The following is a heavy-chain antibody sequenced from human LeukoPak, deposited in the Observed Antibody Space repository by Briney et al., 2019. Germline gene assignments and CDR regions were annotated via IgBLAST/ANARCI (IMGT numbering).Heavy chain of an antibody. CDR1: GDSISSGGYS. Sequence: SETLSLTCAVSGDSISSGGYSWNWIRQPPGKGLEWIGYIYHSGSTSYNPSLKSRVTISVDKSKSQFSLRLTSVTAADTAVYYCARDSSAAYAFDIWGQGTMVTVSS. CDR3: ARDSSAAYAFDI. J-gene: IGHJ3*02. CDR2: IYHSGST. D-gene: IGHD6-25*01. V-gene: IGHV4-30-2*01.